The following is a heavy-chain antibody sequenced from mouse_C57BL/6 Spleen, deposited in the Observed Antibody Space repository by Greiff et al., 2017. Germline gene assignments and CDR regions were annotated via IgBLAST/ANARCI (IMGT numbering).Heavy chain of an antibody. CDR1: GFTFSDYG. J-gene: IGHJ4*01. CDR2: ISSGSSTI. Sequence: EVQRVESGGGLVKPGGSLKFSCAASGFTFSDYGMHWVRQAPEKGLEWVAYISSGSSTIYYADTVKGRFTISRDNAKNTLFLQMTSLRSEDTAMYYCARAGSSPLYAMDYWGQGTSVTVSS. D-gene: IGHD1-1*01. CDR3: ARAGSSPLYAMDY. V-gene: IGHV5-17*01.